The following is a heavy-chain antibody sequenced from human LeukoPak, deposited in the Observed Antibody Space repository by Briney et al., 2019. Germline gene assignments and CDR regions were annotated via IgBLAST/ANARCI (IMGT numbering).Heavy chain of an antibody. CDR2: IYPGDSDT. CDR1: GYSFTNYR. D-gene: IGHD6-19*01. Sequence: GESLKISCKGSGYSFTNYRTAWVRQMPGKGLEWMGVIYPGDSDTRYNPSFQGQVTISADKSISTAYLQWSSLKASDTAMYYCARWLTGLHFDYWGQGTLVTVSS. J-gene: IGHJ4*02. V-gene: IGHV5-51*01. CDR3: ARWLTGLHFDY.